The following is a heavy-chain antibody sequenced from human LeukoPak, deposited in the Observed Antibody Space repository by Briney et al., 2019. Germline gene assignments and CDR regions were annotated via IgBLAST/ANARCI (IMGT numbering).Heavy chain of an antibody. CDR3: ARENGYRYDY. CDR2: IYHSGNT. V-gene: IGHV4-38-2*02. Sequence: SETLSLTCTVSGYSISSSYYWGWIRQPPGKGLEWIGSIYHSGNTYYNPSLKSRVTISVDTSKNQFSLKLSSVTAADTALYYCARENGYRYDYWGQGALVTVSS. D-gene: IGHD5-18*01. J-gene: IGHJ4*02. CDR1: GYSISSSYY.